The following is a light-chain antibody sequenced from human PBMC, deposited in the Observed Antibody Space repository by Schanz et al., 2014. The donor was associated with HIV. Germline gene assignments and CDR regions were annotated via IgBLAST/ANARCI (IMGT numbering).Light chain of an antibody. V-gene: IGLV1-40*01. J-gene: IGLJ3*02. CDR2: GNS. CDR1: SSNIEAGYD. CDR3: SSYTSSSTWV. Sequence: QSVLTQPPSLSGAPGQRVSLSCNGTSSNIEAGYDVHWYQQLPGTAPKLLIYGNSNRPSGVPDRFSGSKSGNTASLTISGLQAEDEADYYCSSYTSSSTWVFGGGTKLTVL.